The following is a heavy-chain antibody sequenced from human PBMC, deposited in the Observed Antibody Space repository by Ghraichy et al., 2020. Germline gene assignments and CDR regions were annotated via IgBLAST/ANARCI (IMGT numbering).Heavy chain of an antibody. J-gene: IGHJ5*02. CDR2: MSRNSNYR. Sequence: GGSLRLSCAGSGFTFSNFDMNWVRQAPGKGLEWVSFMSRNSNYRYYADSVKGRFTVSRDNVQNSMDLQLDSLTAEDTAVDYCAKGGLQPGRCEPWGQGTLGSVSS. CDR1: GFTFSNFD. V-gene: IGHV3-21*06. D-gene: IGHD2-15*01. CDR3: AKGGLQPGRCEP.